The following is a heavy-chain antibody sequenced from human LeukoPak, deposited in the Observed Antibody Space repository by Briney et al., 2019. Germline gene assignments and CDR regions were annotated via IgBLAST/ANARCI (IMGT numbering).Heavy chain of an antibody. J-gene: IGHJ3*02. Sequence: GGSLRLSCAVSGFTASSNYMSWVRQAPGKGLEWVSVIYSDDRTYYPASVKGRFTISRHTSKKTFYLQMNSLRAEDTAVYYCAREVMAKRRAFDIWGQGTVVTVSS. D-gene: IGHD2-8*01. CDR2: IYSDDRT. CDR3: AREVMAKRRAFDI. V-gene: IGHV3-53*04. CDR1: GFTASSNY.